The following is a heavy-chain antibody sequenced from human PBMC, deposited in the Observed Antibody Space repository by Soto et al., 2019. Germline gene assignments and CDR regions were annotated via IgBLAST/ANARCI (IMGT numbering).Heavy chain of an antibody. D-gene: IGHD3-10*01. CDR2: INPIFGTA. CDR1: GGTFSSYA. V-gene: IGHV1-69*12. CDR3: ARDLDYYGSGSYVYYGMDV. J-gene: IGHJ6*02. Sequence: QVQLVQSGAEVKKPGSSVKVSCKASGGTFSSYAISWVRQAPGQGLEWMGGINPIFGTANYAQKFQGRVTITADEATSIAYMELSSLRSEYTGVYYCARDLDYYGSGSYVYYGMDVWGQGPTVTVSS.